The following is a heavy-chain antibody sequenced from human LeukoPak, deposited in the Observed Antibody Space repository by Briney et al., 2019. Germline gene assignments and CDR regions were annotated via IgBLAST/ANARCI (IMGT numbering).Heavy chain of an antibody. CDR1: GGSISSYY. CDR3: ATTIFGVIGAFDI. Sequence: SETLFLTCTVSGGSISSYYWSWIRQPPGKGLEWIGYIYTSGSTNYNPSLKSRVTISVDTSKNQFSLKLSSVTATDTAVYYCATTIFGVIGAFDIWGQGTMVTVSS. V-gene: IGHV4-4*09. D-gene: IGHD3-3*01. CDR2: IYTSGST. J-gene: IGHJ3*02.